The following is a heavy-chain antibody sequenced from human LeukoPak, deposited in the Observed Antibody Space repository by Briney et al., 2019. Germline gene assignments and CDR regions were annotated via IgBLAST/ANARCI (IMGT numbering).Heavy chain of an antibody. CDR2: IYYSGST. J-gene: IGHJ3*02. V-gene: IGHV4-59*01. Sequence: SETLSLTCTVSGGSISSYYWSWIRQPPGKGLEWIGYIYYSGSTNYNPSLKSRVTISVDASKNQFSLKLSSVTAADTAVYYCARDPEITIVGAFDIWGQGTMVTVSS. CDR1: GGSISSYY. D-gene: IGHD3-3*01. CDR3: ARDPEITIVGAFDI.